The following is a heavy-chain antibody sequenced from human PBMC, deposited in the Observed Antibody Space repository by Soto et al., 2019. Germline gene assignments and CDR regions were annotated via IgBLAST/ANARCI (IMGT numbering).Heavy chain of an antibody. D-gene: IGHD3-22*01. V-gene: IGHV1-18*01. CDR2: ISPYNGDT. CDR3: ARGGTYYYDSSGYYGPDY. J-gene: IGHJ4*02. CDR1: GYTMTNYG. Sequence: ASVKVSCKTSGYTMTNYGVSWVRQAPGQGLEWMGWISPYNGDTNYAQKFQGRVTMTTDTSTSTAYMELRSLRSDDTAVYYCARGGTYYYDSSGYYGPDYWGQGTLVTVSS.